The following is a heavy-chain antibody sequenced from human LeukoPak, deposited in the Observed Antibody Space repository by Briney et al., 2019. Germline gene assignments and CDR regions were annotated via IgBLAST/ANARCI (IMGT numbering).Heavy chain of an antibody. CDR3: ARDGGSPDY. V-gene: IGHV3-30-3*01. CDR1: GFTFSSYA. CDR2: ISYDGSNK. D-gene: IGHD3-16*01. J-gene: IGHJ4*02. Sequence: GGSLRLSCAASGFTFSSYAMHWVRQAPGKGLEWVAVISYDGSNKYYADSVKGRFTISRDNSKNTLYLQMNSLRAEDTAAYYCARDGGSPDYWGQGTLVTVSS.